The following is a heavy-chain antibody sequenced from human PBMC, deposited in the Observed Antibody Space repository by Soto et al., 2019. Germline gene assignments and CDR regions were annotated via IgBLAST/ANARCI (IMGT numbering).Heavy chain of an antibody. J-gene: IGHJ5*02. CDR1: GYTFTSYG. Sequence: GASVKVSCKASGYTFTSYGISWVRQAPGQGLEWMGWISAYNGNTNYAQKLQGRVTMTTDTSTSTAYMELRSLRSDDTAVYYCARDYHPLGYCSSTSCYIPGHNWFDPWGQGTLVSLL. D-gene: IGHD2-2*02. CDR2: ISAYNGNT. V-gene: IGHV1-18*01. CDR3: ARDYHPLGYCSSTSCYIPGHNWFDP.